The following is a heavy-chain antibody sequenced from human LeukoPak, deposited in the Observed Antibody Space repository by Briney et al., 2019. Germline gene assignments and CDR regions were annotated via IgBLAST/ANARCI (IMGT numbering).Heavy chain of an antibody. V-gene: IGHV3-66*01. CDR2: IYSGGST. CDR3: ARASAMVMAYYFDY. J-gene: IGHJ4*02. D-gene: IGHD5-18*01. CDR1: GFTVSSNY. Sequence: GGSLRLSCAASGFTVSSNYMSWVRQAPGKGLEWVSVIYSGGSTYYADSVKGRFTISRDNSKNTLYLQMNSLRAEGTAVYYCARASAMVMAYYFDYWGQGTLVTVSS.